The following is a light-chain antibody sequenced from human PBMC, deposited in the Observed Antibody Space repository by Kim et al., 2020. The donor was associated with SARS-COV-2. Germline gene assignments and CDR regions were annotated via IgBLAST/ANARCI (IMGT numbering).Light chain of an antibody. V-gene: IGLV3-19*01. CDR1: ILRSYY. CDR3: NSRDSSGNLVV. CDR2: CKN. J-gene: IGLJ2*01. Sequence: SGQTRRFTCQGDILRSYYASWYQQQPGQAPVLVLYCKNNRPSGIPDRFSRSSSGHTASLSIPGAQAEDEADYYCNSRDSSGNLVVFGGGTQLTVL.